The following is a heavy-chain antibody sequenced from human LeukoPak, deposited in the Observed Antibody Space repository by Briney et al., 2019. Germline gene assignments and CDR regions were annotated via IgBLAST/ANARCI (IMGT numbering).Heavy chain of an antibody. CDR3: ARDTRTSYDP. V-gene: IGHV4-61*02. D-gene: IGHD2-2*01. J-gene: IGHJ5*02. CDR2: IYTSGST. CDR1: GGSISSGGYS. Sequence: PSETLSLTCAVSGGSISSGGYSWSWIRQPAGKGLEWIGRIYTSGSTNYNPSLKSRVTISVDTSKNQFSLKLSSVTAADTAVYYCARDTRTSYDPWGQGTLVTVSS.